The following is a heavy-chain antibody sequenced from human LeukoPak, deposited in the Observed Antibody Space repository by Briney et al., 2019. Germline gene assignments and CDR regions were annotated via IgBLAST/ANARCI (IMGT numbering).Heavy chain of an antibody. D-gene: IGHD2-15*01. CDR3: ARGWYGPDS. J-gene: IGHJ5*01. CDR1: GVTFSSHS. CDR2: VSRDGTST. V-gene: IGHV3-74*01. Sequence: GGSLRLSCAASGVTFSSHSMHWVRQAPGKGLVWVSGVSRDGTSTNYADAVKGRFTISRDNAKNTLYLQMNSLRVEDTAVYSCARGWYGPDSCGQGTLVTVSS.